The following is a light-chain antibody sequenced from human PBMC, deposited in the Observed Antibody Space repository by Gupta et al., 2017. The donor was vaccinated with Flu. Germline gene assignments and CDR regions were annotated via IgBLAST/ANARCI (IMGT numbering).Light chain of an antibody. CDR1: SSNIGNDF. CDR3: GTWDASLAGGV. V-gene: IGLV1-51*01. J-gene: IGLJ2*01. Sequence: QSVLTQPPSVSAAPGQKFTIPCSGSSSNIGNDFVSWYQQFPGTAPKLLIYENTKRPSGIPDRFSGSKSGTSATLGITGLQTGDEAEYFCGTWDASLAGGVFGGGTKLTVL. CDR2: ENT.